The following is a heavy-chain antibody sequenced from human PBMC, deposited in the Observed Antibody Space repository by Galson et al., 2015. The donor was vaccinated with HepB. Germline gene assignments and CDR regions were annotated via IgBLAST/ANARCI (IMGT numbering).Heavy chain of an antibody. J-gene: IGHJ4*02. CDR1: GYTFTSYG. CDR3: AKDSRSGPSPGGGYQVDY. Sequence: SVKVSCKASGYTFTSYGISWVRQAPGQGLEWMGWISAYNGNTNYAQKLQGRVTMTTDTSTSTAYMELRSLRSDDTAVYYCAKDSRSGPSPGGGYQVDYWGQGTLVTVSS. CDR2: ISAYNGNT. D-gene: IGHD3-10*01. V-gene: IGHV1-18*01.